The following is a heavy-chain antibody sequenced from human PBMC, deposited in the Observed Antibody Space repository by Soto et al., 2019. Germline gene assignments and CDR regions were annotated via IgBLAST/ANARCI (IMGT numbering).Heavy chain of an antibody. V-gene: IGHV4-59*02. J-gene: IGHJ4*02. CDR1: GDTVTSDY. CDR2: VSHSKST. Sequence: SETLSLTCSVSGDTVTSDYWNWIRQPPGKRLEWVGYVSHSKSTNYNPSLNSRVTISVDTSRSQCSLHLSSVTAADTAVYHCASGGWSHDFWGRGPLVTVSS. D-gene: IGHD6-19*01. CDR3: ASGGWSHDF.